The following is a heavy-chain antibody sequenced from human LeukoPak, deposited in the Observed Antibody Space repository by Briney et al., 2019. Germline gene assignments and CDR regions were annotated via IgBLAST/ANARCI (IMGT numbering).Heavy chain of an antibody. CDR1: GFTFSSYG. J-gene: IGHJ6*03. V-gene: IGHV3-30*02. D-gene: IGHD3-22*01. CDR2: IRYDGSNK. CDR3: AKESVYYDSSGSNYYYYYMDV. Sequence: PGGSLRLSCAASGFTFSSYGMHWVRQAPGKGLEWVAFIRYDGSNKYYADSVKGRFTISRDNSKNTLYLQMNSLRAEDTAVYYCAKESVYYDSSGSNYYYYYMDVWGKGTTVTISS.